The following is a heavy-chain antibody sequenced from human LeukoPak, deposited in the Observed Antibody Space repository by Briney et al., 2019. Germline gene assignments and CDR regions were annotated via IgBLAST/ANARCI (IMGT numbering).Heavy chain of an antibody. CDR2: ISSSGSTI. J-gene: IGHJ3*02. CDR1: GFTFSSYE. CDR3: AKRRWPHGAFDI. V-gene: IGHV3-48*03. D-gene: IGHD6-13*01. Sequence: GGSLRLSCAASGFTFSSYEMNWVRQAPGKGLEWVSYISSSGSTIYYADSVKGRFTISRDNAKNSLYLQMNSLRAEDTAVYYCAKRRWPHGAFDIWGQGTMVTVSS.